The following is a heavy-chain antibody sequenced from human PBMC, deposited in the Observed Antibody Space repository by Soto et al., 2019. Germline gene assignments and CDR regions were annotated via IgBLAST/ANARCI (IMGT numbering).Heavy chain of an antibody. Sequence: QVQLVQSGAEVKKPGASVKVSCKPSGYTFTSYGISWVRQAPGQGLEWMGWISAYNGNTNYAQQLQGRVTMTTDTSTSTAYMELRSLRSDDTAVYYCARANITPYSSEHFDYWGQGTLVTVSS. J-gene: IGHJ4*02. V-gene: IGHV1-18*01. CDR2: ISAYNGNT. CDR1: GYTFTSYG. D-gene: IGHD6-19*01. CDR3: ARANITPYSSEHFDY.